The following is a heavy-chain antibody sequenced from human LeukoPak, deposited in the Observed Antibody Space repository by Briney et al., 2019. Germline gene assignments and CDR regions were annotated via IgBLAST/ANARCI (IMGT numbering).Heavy chain of an antibody. Sequence: PGGALRLSCAASGFTFSDAWMSWVRQAPGKGLECVGLIQSKTDGGTTESAARGKGIFTVSRDESKNTLHLQMNSLKTEDTAVYYCTTWSSQFDYWGQGTLVTVSS. CDR2: IQSKTDGGTT. V-gene: IGHV3-15*01. CDR3: TTWSSQFDY. CDR1: GFTFSDAW. J-gene: IGHJ4*02. D-gene: IGHD6-6*01.